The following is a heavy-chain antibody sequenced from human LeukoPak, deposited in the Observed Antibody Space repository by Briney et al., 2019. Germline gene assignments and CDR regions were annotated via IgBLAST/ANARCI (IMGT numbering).Heavy chain of an antibody. CDR3: ARATVTLNWFDP. CDR2: INTSGGST. J-gene: IGHJ5*02. V-gene: IGHV1-46*01. Sequence: ASVKVSCKASGYTFTSYYMHWVRQAPGQGLEWMGIINTSGGSTSYAQKFQGRVTMTRDTSTSTVYMELSSLRSEDTAVYYCARATVTLNWFDPWGQGTLVTVSS. D-gene: IGHD4-17*01. CDR1: GYTFTSYY.